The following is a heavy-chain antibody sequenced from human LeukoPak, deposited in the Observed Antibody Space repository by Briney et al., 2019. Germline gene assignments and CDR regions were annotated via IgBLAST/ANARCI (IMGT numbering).Heavy chain of an antibody. CDR2: IIPIFGTA. CDR1: GYTFTGYY. D-gene: IGHD5-24*01. CDR3: AREDGHFDY. J-gene: IGHJ4*02. V-gene: IGHV1-69*05. Sequence: GASVKVSCKASGYTFTGYYMHWVRQVPGQGLEWMGRIIPIFGTANYAQKFQGRVTITTDESTSTAYMELSSLRSEDTAVYYCAREDGHFDYWGQGTLVTVSS.